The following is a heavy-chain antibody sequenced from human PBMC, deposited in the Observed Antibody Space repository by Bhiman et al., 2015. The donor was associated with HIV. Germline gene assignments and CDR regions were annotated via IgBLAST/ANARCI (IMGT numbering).Heavy chain of an antibody. V-gene: IGHV3-48*04. CDR3: ARGYTYGHGRHGFDY. CDR2: ISSTSTNI. J-gene: IGHJ4*02. CDR1: GFTVDDYG. Sequence: EVQLVESGGAVVRPGGSLRLSCAASGFTVDDYGMSWVRQAPGKGLEWVSLISSTSTNIFYADSVKGRFTISRDNAKKSMFLQMNSLRAEDTAVYYCARGYTYGHGRHGFDYWGQGIVVTVSS. D-gene: IGHD5-18*01.